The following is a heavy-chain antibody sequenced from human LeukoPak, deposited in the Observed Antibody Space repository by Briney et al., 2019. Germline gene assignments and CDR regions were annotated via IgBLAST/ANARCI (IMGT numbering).Heavy chain of an antibody. Sequence: GGSLRLSCAASGFTFSSYWMHWVRHAPGKGLVWVSRINSDGSSTSYADSVKGRFTISRDNAKNTLYLQMNSLRAEDTAVYYCARDISTVVPYFDYWGQGTLVTVSS. D-gene: IGHD4-23*01. CDR3: ARDISTVVPYFDY. J-gene: IGHJ4*02. V-gene: IGHV3-74*01. CDR1: GFTFSSYW. CDR2: INSDGSST.